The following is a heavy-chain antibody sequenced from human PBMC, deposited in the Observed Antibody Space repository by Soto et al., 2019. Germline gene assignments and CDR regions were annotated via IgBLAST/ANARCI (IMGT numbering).Heavy chain of an antibody. Sequence: ETLSLTCAVYGGSFSGYYWSWIRQPPGKGLEWIGEINHSGSTNYNPSLKSRVTISVDTSKNQFSLKLSSVTAADTAVYYCARGLRFLEWFYGMDVWGQGTTVTVSS. V-gene: IGHV4-34*01. CDR1: GGSFSGYY. CDR2: INHSGST. CDR3: ARGLRFLEWFYGMDV. J-gene: IGHJ6*02. D-gene: IGHD3-3*01.